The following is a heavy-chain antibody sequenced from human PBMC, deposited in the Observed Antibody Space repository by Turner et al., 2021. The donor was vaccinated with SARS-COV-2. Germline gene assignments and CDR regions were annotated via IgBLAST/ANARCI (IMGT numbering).Heavy chain of an antibody. CDR2: IYCDDDK. V-gene: IGHV2-5*02. Sequence: QLTLKESGPTLVKPTQTLTLTCTFSGFSLSTSGVGVGWIRQPPGKALEWLALIYCDDDKRYSPTLKSRLTITKDTSKNQVVLTMTNMDPVYTATYYCALHIIPMIVGYWGQGTLVTVSS. CDR1: GFSLSTSGVG. D-gene: IGHD3-22*01. CDR3: ALHIIPMIVGY. J-gene: IGHJ4*02.